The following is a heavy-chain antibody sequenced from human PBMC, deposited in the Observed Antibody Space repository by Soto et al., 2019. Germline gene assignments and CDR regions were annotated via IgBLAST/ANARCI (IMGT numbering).Heavy chain of an antibody. CDR3: ARRLRGYYDSSGYYDWYFDL. V-gene: IGHV4-31*03. CDR2: IYYSGST. J-gene: IGHJ2*01. Sequence: QVQLQESGPGLVKPSQTLSLTCTVSGGSISSGGYYWSWIRQHPGKGLEWIGYIYYSGSTYYNPSLKSRVTISVDTSKNQCSLKLSSVTAADTAVYYCARRLRGYYDSSGYYDWYFDLWGRGTLVTVSS. D-gene: IGHD3-22*01. CDR1: GGSISSGGYY.